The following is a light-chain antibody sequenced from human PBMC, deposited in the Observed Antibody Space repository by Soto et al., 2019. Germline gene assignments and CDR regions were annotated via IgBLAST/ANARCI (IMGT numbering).Light chain of an antibody. CDR2: AAS. CDR1: RGISNY. Sequence: DIRMTQSPSSLSASVGDRVTMTCRASRGISNYIAWYQQKPGKAPKLLIYAASTLQSGVPSRFSGSGSGTDFTLTINSLQPEDVATYSCQKYSSVPLFGPGTKVDIK. V-gene: IGKV1-27*01. J-gene: IGKJ3*01. CDR3: QKYSSVPL.